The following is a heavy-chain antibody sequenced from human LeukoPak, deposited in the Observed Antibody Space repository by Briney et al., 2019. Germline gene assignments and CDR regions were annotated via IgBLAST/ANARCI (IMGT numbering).Heavy chain of an antibody. CDR2: IYYSGST. J-gene: IGHJ4*02. Sequence: PSETLSLTCTVSGGSISSSSYYWGWIRQPPGKGLEWIGSIYYSGSTYYNPSLKSRVTISVDTSKNQFSLKLSSVTAADTAVYYCARALPKTYYYGSEQYYFDYWGQGTLVTVSS. CDR1: GGSISSSSYY. V-gene: IGHV4-39*07. D-gene: IGHD3-10*01. CDR3: ARALPKTYYYGSEQYYFDY.